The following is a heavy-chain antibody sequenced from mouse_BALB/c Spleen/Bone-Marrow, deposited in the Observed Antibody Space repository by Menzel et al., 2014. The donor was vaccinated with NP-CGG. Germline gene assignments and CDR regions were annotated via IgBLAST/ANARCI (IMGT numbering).Heavy chain of an antibody. CDR2: ISTYYGDA. V-gene: IGHV1S137*01. J-gene: IGHJ2*01. CDR3: ARRGRYDGFDY. D-gene: IGHD2-14*01. Sequence: QVQLKESGAELVRPGVSVKISCKGSGYTFTDYAMHWVKQSHAKSLEWIGVISTYYGDASYNQKFKGKATMTVDKSSSTAYMELARLTSEDSAIYYCARRGRYDGFDYWGQDTTLTVSS. CDR1: GYTFTDYA.